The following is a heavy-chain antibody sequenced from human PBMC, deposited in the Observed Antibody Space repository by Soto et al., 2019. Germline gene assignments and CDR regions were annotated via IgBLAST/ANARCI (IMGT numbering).Heavy chain of an antibody. CDR3: ARAPGYGDIDY. D-gene: IGHD3-10*01. Sequence: EVQLVESGGDFVQPGGSLRLSCAASGFTFSSYGMNWVRQVPVKGLEWVSHISSDGTTYYADSVKGRFTISRDNAKNSLYLQMNSLIAEDTAVYYCARAPGYGDIDYWGRGTLVTVSS. V-gene: IGHV3-48*01. CDR2: ISSDGTT. CDR1: GFTFSSYG. J-gene: IGHJ4*02.